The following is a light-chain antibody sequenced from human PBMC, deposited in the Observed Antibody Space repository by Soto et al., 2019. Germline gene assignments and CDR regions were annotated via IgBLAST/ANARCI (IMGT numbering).Light chain of an antibody. V-gene: IGLV2-8*01. Sequence: QSALTQPPSASGSPGQSVTISCTGTSSDVGGYNYVSWYQQHPGKAPKLMIYEVSKRPSGVPDRFSGSKSGNTASLTVSGLQVEDGADYFCSSYAGSNNHVFGPGPKVTVL. CDR3: SSYAGSNNHV. CDR1: SSDVGGYNY. J-gene: IGLJ1*01. CDR2: EVS.